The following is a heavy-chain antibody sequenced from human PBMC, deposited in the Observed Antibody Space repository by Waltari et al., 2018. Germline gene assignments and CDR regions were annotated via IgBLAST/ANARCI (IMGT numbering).Heavy chain of an antibody. CDR3: ARAGSNYLSAFDI. D-gene: IGHD4-4*01. Sequence: QVQLQESGPGLVKPSQTLSLTCTVSGGSISSGAYYWSWIRQPPGKGLEWIGYIYYSGSTYYNPSLKSRVTISVDTSKNQFSLKLSSVTAADTAVYYCARAGSNYLSAFDIWGQGTMVTVSS. J-gene: IGHJ3*02. V-gene: IGHV4-30-4*01. CDR2: IYYSGST. CDR1: GGSISSGAYY.